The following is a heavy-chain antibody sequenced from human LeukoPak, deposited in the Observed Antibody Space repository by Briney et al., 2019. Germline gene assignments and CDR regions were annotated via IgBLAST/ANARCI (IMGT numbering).Heavy chain of an antibody. CDR2: ISYDGSNK. J-gene: IGHJ6*03. CDR3: ARGHQNYYYYYMDV. CDR1: GFTFSSYG. V-gene: IGHV3-30*03. Sequence: PGGSLRLSCAASGFTFSSYGMHWVRQAPGKGLEWVAVISYDGSNKYYADSVKGRFTISRDNSKNTLYLQMNSLRAEDTAVYYCARGHQNYYYYYMDVWGKGTTVTVSS.